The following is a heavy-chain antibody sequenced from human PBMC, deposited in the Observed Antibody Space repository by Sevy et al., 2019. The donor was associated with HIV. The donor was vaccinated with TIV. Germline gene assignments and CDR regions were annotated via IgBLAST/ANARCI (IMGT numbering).Heavy chain of an antibody. Sequence: SETLSLTCTVSGGSISSSSYYWGWIRQPPGKGLEWIGSIYYSGSTYYNPSLKSRVTISVDTSKNQFSLKLSSVTAAETAVYYCARHSGIAVAGTPGDDAFDIWGQGTMVTVSS. J-gene: IGHJ3*02. CDR1: GGSISSSSYY. V-gene: IGHV4-39*01. CDR3: ARHSGIAVAGTPGDDAFDI. CDR2: IYYSGST. D-gene: IGHD6-19*01.